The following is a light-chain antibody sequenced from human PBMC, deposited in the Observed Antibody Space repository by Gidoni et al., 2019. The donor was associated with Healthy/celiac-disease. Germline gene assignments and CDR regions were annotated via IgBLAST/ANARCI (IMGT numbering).Light chain of an antibody. Sequence: QSALTLPRSVYGSPRHSVTISCTGTSSGVGCYNYVSWYQQHPGKAPKLMIYDVSKRPSGVPDRFSGSKSGNTASLTISGLQAEDEADYYCCSYAGSYTVVFGGGTKLTVL. CDR2: DVS. J-gene: IGLJ2*01. CDR3: CSYAGSYTVV. CDR1: SSGVGCYNY. V-gene: IGLV2-11*01.